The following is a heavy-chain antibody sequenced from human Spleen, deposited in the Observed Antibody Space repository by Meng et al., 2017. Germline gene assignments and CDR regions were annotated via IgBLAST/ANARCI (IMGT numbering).Heavy chain of an antibody. D-gene: IGHD4-23*01. Sequence: GGSLRLSCAASGFTFSSYGMHWVRQAPGKGLGWVSVICYDGSNKYYADSVKGRFTISRDNSKNTLFLQMNSLRAEDTAVYYCARNYGGSNGYFDYWGPGTLVTVSS. CDR1: GFTFSSYG. CDR2: ICYDGSNK. J-gene: IGHJ4*02. CDR3: ARNYGGSNGYFDY. V-gene: IGHV3-33*03.